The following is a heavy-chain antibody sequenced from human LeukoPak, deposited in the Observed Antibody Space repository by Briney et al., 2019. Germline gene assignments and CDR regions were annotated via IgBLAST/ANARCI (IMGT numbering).Heavy chain of an antibody. V-gene: IGHV4-4*02. J-gene: IGHJ4*02. CDR3: AREVRFSMVRGEIDC. CDR1: GGSIGSSNW. D-gene: IGHD3-10*01. CDR2: IYYSGNT. Sequence: PSETLSLTCAVSGGSIGSSNWWSWVRQPPGKGLEWIGEIYYSGNTNYNPSLKSRVIISIDKSKNQFSLKLSSVTAADTAVYYCAREVRFSMVRGEIDCWGQGTLVTVSS.